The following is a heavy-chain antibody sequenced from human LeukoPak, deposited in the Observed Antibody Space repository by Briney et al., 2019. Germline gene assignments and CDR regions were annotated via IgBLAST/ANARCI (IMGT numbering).Heavy chain of an antibody. Sequence: GGSLRLSCAASGFTVSSNYMSWVRQAPGKGLEWVSVIYSGGSTYYADSVKGRFTISRDNSKNTLYLQMNSLRAEDTAVYYCARYPAPNCSSTSCYYYYYMDVWGKGTTVTVSS. V-gene: IGHV3-66*01. CDR3: ARYPAPNCSSTSCYYYYYMDV. CDR1: GFTVSSNY. CDR2: IYSGGST. D-gene: IGHD2-2*01. J-gene: IGHJ6*03.